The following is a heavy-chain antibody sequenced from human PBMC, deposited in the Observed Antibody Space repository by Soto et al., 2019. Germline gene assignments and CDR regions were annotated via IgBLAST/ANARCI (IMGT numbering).Heavy chain of an antibody. V-gene: IGHV3-30*18. J-gene: IGHJ4*02. CDR2: ISYDGSNK. Sequence: GGSLRLSCAASGFTFSSYGMHWVRQAPGKGLEWVAVISYDGSNKYYADSVKGRFTISRDNSKNTLYLQMNSLRAEDTAVYYCAKDFDYWGQGTLVTVSS. CDR3: AKDFDY. CDR1: GFTFSSYG.